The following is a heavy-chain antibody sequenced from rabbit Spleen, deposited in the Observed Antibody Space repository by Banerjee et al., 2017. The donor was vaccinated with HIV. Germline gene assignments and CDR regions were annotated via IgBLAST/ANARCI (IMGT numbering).Heavy chain of an antibody. CDR2: IYPGSSGTT. CDR3: ARDAGTSFSTYGMDL. J-gene: IGHJ3*01. V-gene: IGHV1S45*01. Sequence: QEQLVESGGCLVKPEGSLTLTCKASGVSCSDKDVMCWVRHHPGKGLEWIGCIYPGSSGTTYSATCAKGRFTISKTSSTTVTLQMTSLTASDTATYFCARDAGTSFSTYGMDLWGQGTLVTVS. CDR1: GVSCSDKDV. D-gene: IGHD8-1*01.